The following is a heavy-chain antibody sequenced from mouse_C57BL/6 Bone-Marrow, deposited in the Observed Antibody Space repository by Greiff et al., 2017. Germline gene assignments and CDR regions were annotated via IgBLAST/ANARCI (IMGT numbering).Heavy chain of an antibody. CDR1: GFTFSDYG. V-gene: IGHV5-17*01. D-gene: IGHD4-1*01. CDR2: ISSGSSTI. Sequence: EVQGVESGGGLVKPGGSLKLSCAASGFTFSDYGMHWVRQAPEKGLAWVAYISSGSSTIYYADTVKGRFTIARDNAKNTLFLQMTSLRSEDTAMYYCATWDGAYWYFDVWGTGTTVTVSS. J-gene: IGHJ1*03. CDR3: ATWDGAYWYFDV.